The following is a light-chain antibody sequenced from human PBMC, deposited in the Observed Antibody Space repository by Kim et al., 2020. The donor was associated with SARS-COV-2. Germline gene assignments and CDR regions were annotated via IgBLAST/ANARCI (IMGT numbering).Light chain of an antibody. CDR2: DAS. CDR1: QDITEY. V-gene: IGKV1-33*01. CDR3: QQYHNIPLT. J-gene: IGKJ4*01. Sequence: DIQMTQSPSSLSASLGDRVTITFQASQDITEYLNWFQQKPGKAPELLIYDASNLETGVPSRFSGSGSGTEFTLTIGSLQPEDIATYYCQQYHNIPLTFGGGTKVDIK.